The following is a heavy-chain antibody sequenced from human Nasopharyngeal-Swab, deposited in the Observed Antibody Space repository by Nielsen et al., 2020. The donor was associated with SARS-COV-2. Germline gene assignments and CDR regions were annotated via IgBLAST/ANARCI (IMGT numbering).Heavy chain of an antibody. J-gene: IGHJ4*02. D-gene: IGHD5-12*01. CDR3: AREGEYGAYDAPDY. CDR2: INPYGGST. CDR1: GYTFTGYN. Sequence: ASVKVSCKASGYTFTGYNIHWVRQAPGQGLEWMGWINPYGGSTNYAQKFRGRVTISADRSTTTSYLELSSLRSEDTAIYYCAREGEYGAYDAPDYWGQGTLVTVSS. V-gene: IGHV1-2*02.